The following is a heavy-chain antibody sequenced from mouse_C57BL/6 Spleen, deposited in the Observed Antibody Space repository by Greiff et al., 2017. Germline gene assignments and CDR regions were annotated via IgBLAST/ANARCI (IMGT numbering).Heavy chain of an antibody. CDR3: ARCLYGSSFDY. Sequence: QVQLQQPGAELVKPGASVKLSCKASGYTFTSYWMQWVKQRPGQGLAWIGEIDPSDSYTNYNQKFKGKATLTVDTSYSTAYMQLISLTSVDSAVYYCARCLYGSSFDYWGQGTTLTVSS. D-gene: IGHD1-1*01. CDR1: GYTFTSYW. CDR2: IDPSDSYT. J-gene: IGHJ2*01. V-gene: IGHV1-50*01.